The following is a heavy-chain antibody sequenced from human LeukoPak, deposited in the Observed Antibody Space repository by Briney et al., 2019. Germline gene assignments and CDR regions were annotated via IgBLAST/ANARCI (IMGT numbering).Heavy chain of an antibody. CDR1: GFTFSSYW. J-gene: IGHJ4*02. D-gene: IGHD2-15*01. CDR3: ARVDCSGGSCYFDY. Sequence: GGSLRLSCAASGFTFSSYWMSWVRQAPGKGLEWVANIKQDGSEEYYVDSVKGRFTISRDNAKNSLYLQMSSLRAKDTAVYYCARVDCSGGSCYFDYWGQGTLVTVSS. CDR2: IKQDGSEE. V-gene: IGHV3-7*02.